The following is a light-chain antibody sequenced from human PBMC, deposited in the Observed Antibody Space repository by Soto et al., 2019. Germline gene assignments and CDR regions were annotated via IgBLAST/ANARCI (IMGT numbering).Light chain of an antibody. Sequence: QSVLTHPPSVSGAPGHRVTISCTGSSSNIGTGYDVHWYQQLPGTAPKLLIYGNNNRPSGVPDRFSGSKSGTSASLAITGLQAEDEADYYCQSYDSSLSGFYVFATGTKVTVL. CDR2: GNN. CDR1: SSNIGTGYD. V-gene: IGLV1-40*01. CDR3: QSYDSSLSGFYV. J-gene: IGLJ1*01.